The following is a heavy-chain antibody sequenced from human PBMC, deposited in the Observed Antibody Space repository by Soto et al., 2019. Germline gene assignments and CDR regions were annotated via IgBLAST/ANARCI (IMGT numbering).Heavy chain of an antibody. V-gene: IGHV4-59*01. D-gene: IGHD5-12*01. CDR3: ARSRGRGYSGYELFDY. CDR1: GGSISSYY. CDR2: IYYSGST. Sequence: SETLSLTCTVSGGSISSYYWSWIRQPPGKGLEWIGYIYYSGSTNYNPSLKSRVTISVDTSKNQFSLKLSSVTAADTAVYYCARSRGRGYSGYELFDYWGQGTLVTVSS. J-gene: IGHJ4*02.